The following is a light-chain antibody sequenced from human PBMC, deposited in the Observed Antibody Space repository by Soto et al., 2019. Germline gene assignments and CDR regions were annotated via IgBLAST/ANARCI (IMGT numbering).Light chain of an antibody. CDR1: QPISTY. J-gene: IGKJ2*01. Sequence: DIQMTQAPTSLSASVGDRVTITCRASQPISTYLNWYQLTPGKAPRLLIYGAFTLQSGVPSRFSGSGSGTDFTLTISNLQPEDVASYYCQQSSSAPPYTFGQGTKLEIK. V-gene: IGKV1-39*01. CDR2: GAF. CDR3: QQSSSAPPYT.